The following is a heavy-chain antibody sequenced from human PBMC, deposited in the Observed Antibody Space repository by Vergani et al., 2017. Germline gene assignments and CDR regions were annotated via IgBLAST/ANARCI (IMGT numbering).Heavy chain of an antibody. Sequence: EVQLVESGGGLVKPGGSLRLSCAASGFTFTNYNMNWVRQAPGKGLEWVSSIASSTSYIYYADSVKGRFTVSRDNAKNSLHLQMNSLRAEDTAVYYCARDRWGRWQGRGFDYWGQGKLVTVSS. V-gene: IGHV3-21*01. CDR3: ARDRWGRWQGRGFDY. D-gene: IGHD4-23*01. CDR2: IASSTSYI. CDR1: GFTFTNYN. J-gene: IGHJ4*02.